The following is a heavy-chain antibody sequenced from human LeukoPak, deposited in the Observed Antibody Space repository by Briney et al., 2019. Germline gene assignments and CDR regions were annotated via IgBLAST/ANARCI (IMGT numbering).Heavy chain of an antibody. D-gene: IGHD6-6*01. J-gene: IGHJ5*02. CDR1: GFTFSSYA. Sequence: VGSLRLSCAASGFTFSSYAMSWVRQAPGKGLEWVSAISGSGGSTYYADSVKGRFTISRDNSKNTLYLQMNSLRAEDTAVYYCATSGYNSSSAEYHWGQGTLVTVSS. CDR2: ISGSGGST. CDR3: ATSGYNSSSAEYH. V-gene: IGHV3-23*01.